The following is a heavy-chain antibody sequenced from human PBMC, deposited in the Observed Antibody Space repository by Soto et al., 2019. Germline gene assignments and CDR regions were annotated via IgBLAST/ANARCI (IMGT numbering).Heavy chain of an antibody. J-gene: IGHJ4*02. Sequence: QVQLVQSGAEVKKPGASVKVSCKASGYTFTSYIITWVRQAPGQGLEWMGWISPLNGNTNYAPQMKGRVTITTDSFTSTAYVELRSLRSDDTAVYYCARGQQLVPGDNSWGQGTLVTVSS. CDR2: ISPLNGNT. CDR1: GYTFTSYI. CDR3: ARGQQLVPGDNS. D-gene: IGHD2-21*02. V-gene: IGHV1-18*01.